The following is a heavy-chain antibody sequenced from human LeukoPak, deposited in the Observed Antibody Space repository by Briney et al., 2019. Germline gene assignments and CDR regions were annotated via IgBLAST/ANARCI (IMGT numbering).Heavy chain of an antibody. Sequence: SETLSLTCTVSGGSFSSGSYYWSWLRQPPGKGLEGLGYIYYSGSTNYNPSLKSRVTISVDTSKNQFSLKLSSVTAADTAVYYCARDGSYYDSYSYACDIWGQGTMVTVSS. CDR3: ARDGSYYDSYSYACDI. CDR2: IYYSGST. D-gene: IGHD1-26*01. V-gene: IGHV4-61*01. J-gene: IGHJ3*02. CDR1: GGSFSSGSYY.